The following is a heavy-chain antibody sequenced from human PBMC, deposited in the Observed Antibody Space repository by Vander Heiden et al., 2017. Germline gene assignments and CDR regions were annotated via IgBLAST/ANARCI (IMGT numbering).Heavy chain of an antibody. CDR2: IIPIFGTA. CDR1: GGTFSSYA. V-gene: IGHV1-69*01. D-gene: IGHD3-9*01. Sequence: QVQLVQSGAEVKKPGSSVKVSCKASGGTFSSYAISWVRQAPGQGLEWVGGIIPIFGTANYAQKFQGRVTITAYESTSTAYMELSSLRSEDTAVYYCATSSILRYFDWLPDYYYYGMDVWGQGTTVTVSS. J-gene: IGHJ6*02. CDR3: ATSSILRYFDWLPDYYYYGMDV.